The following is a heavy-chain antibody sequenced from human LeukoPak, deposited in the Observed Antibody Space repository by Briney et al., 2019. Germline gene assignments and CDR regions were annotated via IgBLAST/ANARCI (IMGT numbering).Heavy chain of an antibody. V-gene: IGHV3-11*01. J-gene: IGHJ4*02. CDR1: GFTFSDYY. D-gene: IGHD2-15*01. CDR3: ARDHCSGGSCYSSPPLDY. Sequence: GGSLRLSCAASGFTFSDYYTSWIRQAPGKGLEWVSYISSSGSTIYYADSVKGRFTISRDNAKNSLYLQMNSLRAEDTAVYYCARDHCSGGSCYSSPPLDYWGQGTLVTVSS. CDR2: ISSSGSTI.